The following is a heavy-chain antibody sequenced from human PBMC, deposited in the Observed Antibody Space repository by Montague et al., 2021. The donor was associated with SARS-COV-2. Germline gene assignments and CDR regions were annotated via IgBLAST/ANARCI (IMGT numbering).Heavy chain of an antibody. CDR2: INQSGTP. D-gene: IGHD3-9*01. CDR3: ARGRRVQGSFRYFVSMASGALDI. V-gene: IGHV4-34*01. Sequence: SETLSLTCAVSRGFFSDYYWNWIRQSPGKGLEWIGDINQSGTPNYTPSLKSRVTISLDTSKKQISLNLNSVTVADTAVFFCARGRRVQGSFRYFVSMASGALDIWGQGTLVTVSS. J-gene: IGHJ4*03. CDR1: RGFFSDYY.